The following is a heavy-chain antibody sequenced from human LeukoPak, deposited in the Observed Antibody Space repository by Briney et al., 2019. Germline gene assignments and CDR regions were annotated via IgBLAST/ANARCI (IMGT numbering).Heavy chain of an antibody. CDR1: GFTFSDYY. D-gene: IGHD5-24*01. CDR3: ARDDGDGYMYYFDY. CDR2: ISSSSSYT. Sequence: PGGSLRLSCAASGFTFSDYYMSWIRQAPGKGLEWVSYISSSSSYTNYADSVKGRFTISRDNAKNTLHLQMNSLRVEDTALYYCARDDGDGYMYYFDYWGQGTLVTVSS. V-gene: IGHV3-11*06. J-gene: IGHJ4*02.